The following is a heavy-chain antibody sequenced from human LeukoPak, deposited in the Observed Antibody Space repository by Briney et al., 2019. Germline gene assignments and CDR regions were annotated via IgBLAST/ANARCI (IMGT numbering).Heavy chain of an antibody. D-gene: IGHD1-26*01. CDR3: ARATWDPNYYYYMDV. V-gene: IGHV3-21*01. CDR1: GFTFSSYS. J-gene: IGHJ6*03. CDR2: ISSSSSYI. Sequence: GGSLRLSCAASGFTFSSYSMNRVRQAPGKGLEWVSFISSSSSYIYYADSVKGRFTISRDNAKNSLYLQMNSLRAEDTAVYYCARATWDPNYYYYMDVWGKGTTVTVSS.